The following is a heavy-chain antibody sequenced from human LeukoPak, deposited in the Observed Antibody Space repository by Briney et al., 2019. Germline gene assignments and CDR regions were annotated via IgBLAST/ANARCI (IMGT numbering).Heavy chain of an antibody. Sequence: ASVKVSRKASGYTFTGYYMHWVRQAPGQGLEWMGWINHNSGGTNYAQKFPGRVTMTRDTSISKAYMALSMLRSDDTDAYFCARDYCSSTSCRLDYWGQGTLVTVSS. V-gene: IGHV1-2*02. J-gene: IGHJ4*02. CDR2: INHNSGGT. D-gene: IGHD2-2*01. CDR1: GYTFTGYY. CDR3: ARDYCSSTSCRLDY.